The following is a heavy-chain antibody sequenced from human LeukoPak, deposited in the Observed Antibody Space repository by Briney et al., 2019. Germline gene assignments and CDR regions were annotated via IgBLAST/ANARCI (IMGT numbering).Heavy chain of an antibody. CDR2: INPSGSGT. Sequence: ASVKVSCKASGYRFTSYWMHWVRQAPGQGLEWMGVINPSGSGTRYAQPLQGRVTMTRDTSTSTVYMELSSLRSEDTAVYYCARDSIAVAGRDYWYFDLWGRGTLVTVSS. CDR1: GYRFTSYW. J-gene: IGHJ2*01. V-gene: IGHV1-46*01. D-gene: IGHD6-19*01. CDR3: ARDSIAVAGRDYWYFDL.